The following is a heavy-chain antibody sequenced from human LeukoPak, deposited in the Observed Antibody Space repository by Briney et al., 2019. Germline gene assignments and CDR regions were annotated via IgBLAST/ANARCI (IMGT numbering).Heavy chain of an antibody. Sequence: GGSLRLSCAASGFTFSNAWMNWVRQAPGKGLEWVGRIKSKTDGGTTDYAAPVKGRFTISRDDSKTTLWLQMNSLKTEDSAVYYCTTERNWELLRPYGMDIRGQGTTVTVSS. D-gene: IGHD1-26*01. CDR2: IKSKTDGGTT. CDR3: TTERNWELLRPYGMDI. V-gene: IGHV3-15*07. J-gene: IGHJ6*02. CDR1: GFTFSNAW.